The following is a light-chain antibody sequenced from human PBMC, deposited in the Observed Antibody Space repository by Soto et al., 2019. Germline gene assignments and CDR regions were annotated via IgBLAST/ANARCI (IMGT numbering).Light chain of an antibody. CDR3: QQYYSYPRT. Sequence: AIRMTQSPSSFSASTGDRVTITCRASQGISSYLAWYQQKPGKAPKLLIYAASTLQSGVPSRFSGSGSGTHFTLTISCLQSEDFATYYCQQYYSYPRTFGGGTKVEIK. V-gene: IGKV1-8*01. CDR1: QGISSY. CDR2: AAS. J-gene: IGKJ4*01.